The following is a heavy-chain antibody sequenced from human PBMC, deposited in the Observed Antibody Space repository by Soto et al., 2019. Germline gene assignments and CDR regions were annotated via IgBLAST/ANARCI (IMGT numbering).Heavy chain of an antibody. D-gene: IGHD3-3*01. CDR1: GGSFSGYY. J-gene: IGHJ4*02. CDR3: ARVAADAYWSGYDDY. CDR2: INHSGST. Sequence: SETLSLTCAVYGGSFSGYYWSWIRQPPGKGLEWIGEINHSGSTNYNPSLKSRVTMLLATSKKQFSLKLGSVTAADTAVYYCARVAADAYWSGYDDYWGQGTLVTVSS. V-gene: IGHV4-34*01.